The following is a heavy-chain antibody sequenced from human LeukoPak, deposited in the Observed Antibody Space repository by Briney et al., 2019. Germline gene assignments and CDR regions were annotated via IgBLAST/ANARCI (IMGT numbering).Heavy chain of an antibody. Sequence: ASVKVSCKVSGYTLTELSMHWVRQAPGKGLECMGGFDREDGETIYTQKFQGRVTMTEDTSTDTAYMELSSLRSEDTAMYYCATGQVGATWAEYFQHWGQGTLVTVSS. CDR3: ATGQVGATWAEYFQH. D-gene: IGHD1-26*01. CDR2: FDREDGET. V-gene: IGHV1-24*01. CDR1: GYTLTELS. J-gene: IGHJ1*01.